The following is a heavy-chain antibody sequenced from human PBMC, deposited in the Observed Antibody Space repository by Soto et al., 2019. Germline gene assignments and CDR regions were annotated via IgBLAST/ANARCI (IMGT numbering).Heavy chain of an antibody. CDR1: GGSISSYY. CDR2: IYYSGST. D-gene: IGHD2-15*01. Sequence: LSLTCTVSGGSISSYYWSWIRQPPGKGLEWIGYIYYSGSTNYNPSLKSRVTISVDTSKNQFSLKLSSVTAADTAVYYCARQRGCSGGSCYLFDYWGQGTLVTVSS. CDR3: ARQRGCSGGSCYLFDY. J-gene: IGHJ4*02. V-gene: IGHV4-59*01.